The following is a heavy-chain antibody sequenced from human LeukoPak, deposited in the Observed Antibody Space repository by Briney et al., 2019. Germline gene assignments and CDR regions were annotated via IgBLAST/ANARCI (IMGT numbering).Heavy chain of an antibody. D-gene: IGHD3-10*01. Sequence: PGGSLRLSCAASAFSFSNYGMHWVRQAPGKGLEWVAFIRYDETNKYYADSVKGRFTISRDNSKNTLYLQMNSLRTEDTAVYYCAKAFNPYSGSATGKDYFDYWGQGTLVTVSS. J-gene: IGHJ4*02. CDR3: AKAFNPYSGSATGKDYFDY. CDR2: IRYDETNK. CDR1: AFSFSNYG. V-gene: IGHV3-30*02.